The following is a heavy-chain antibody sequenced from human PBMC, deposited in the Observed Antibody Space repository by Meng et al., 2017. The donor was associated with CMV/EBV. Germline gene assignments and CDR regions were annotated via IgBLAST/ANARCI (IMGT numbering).Heavy chain of an antibody. Sequence: ETLSLTCAASGFTFRSYAMSWVRQAPGKGLEWVSAISGGGGSTYYADSVKGRFTISRDNSKNTLYLQMNSLRAEDTAVYYCAKTTAVDTRSYYYYGMDVWGQGTTVTVSS. D-gene: IGHD6-13*01. V-gene: IGHV3-23*01. CDR3: AKTTAVDTRSYYYYGMDV. CDR2: ISGGGGST. J-gene: IGHJ6*02. CDR1: GFTFRSYA.